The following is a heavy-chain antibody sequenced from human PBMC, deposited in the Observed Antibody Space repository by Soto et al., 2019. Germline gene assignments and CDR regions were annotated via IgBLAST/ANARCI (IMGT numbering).Heavy chain of an antibody. CDR3: ARVSSTSCQGVCFYFDY. D-gene: IGHD2-2*01. CDR2: IYYSGST. Sequence: KASETLSLTCTVSGGSISSGGYYWSWIRQHPGKGLEWIGYIYYSGSTYYNPSLKSRVTISVDTSKNQFSLKLSSVTAADTAVYYCARVSSTSCQGVCFYFDYWGQGTLVTVSS. J-gene: IGHJ4*02. CDR1: GGSISSGGYY. V-gene: IGHV4-31*03.